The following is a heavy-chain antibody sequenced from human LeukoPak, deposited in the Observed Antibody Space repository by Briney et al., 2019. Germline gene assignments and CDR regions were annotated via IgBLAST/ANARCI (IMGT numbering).Heavy chain of an antibody. CDR3: AREAAVGTGGFDY. Sequence: PSETLSLTCTVSGGSISAYYWSWIRQPPGKGLEWVGYIYNSGSANYNPSLQSRVTILIDTPKKQFSLKVSSVTAADTAVYYCAREAAVGTGGFDYWGQGTLVTVSS. J-gene: IGHJ4*02. CDR1: GGSISAYY. V-gene: IGHV4-59*01. CDR2: IYNSGSA. D-gene: IGHD6-13*01.